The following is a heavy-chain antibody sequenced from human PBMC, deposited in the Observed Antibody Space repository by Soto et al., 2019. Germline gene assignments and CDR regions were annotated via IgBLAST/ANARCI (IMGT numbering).Heavy chain of an antibody. CDR1: GGTFSSNA. V-gene: IGHV1-69*01. J-gene: IGHJ5*02. Sequence: QVQLVQSGAEVKKPGSSVKVSCKASGGTFSSNAISWVRQAPGQGLEWMGVIIPIFGTANYAQKFQGRVTITADESTSTAYIERSSLRSEVTAVYYCARVVGEGDYVFCESWFDPWGQGTLVTVS. D-gene: IGHD4-17*01. CDR3: ARVVGEGDYVFCESWFDP. CDR2: IIPIFGTA.